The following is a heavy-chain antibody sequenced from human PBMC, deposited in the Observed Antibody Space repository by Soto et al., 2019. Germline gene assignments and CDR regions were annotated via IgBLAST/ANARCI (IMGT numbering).Heavy chain of an antibody. J-gene: IGHJ6*02. CDR1: GYTFTSYY. CDR3: ARERTGTTSMDV. Sequence: ASVKVSCKASGYTFTSYYMHWVRQAPGQGLEWMGRINPNSGSTGYAQKFQGRVTMTRNTSTSTAYMELSSLRSEDTAVYYCARERTGTTSMDVWGQGTTVTVSS. CDR2: INPNSGST. V-gene: IGHV1-46*01. D-gene: IGHD1-1*01.